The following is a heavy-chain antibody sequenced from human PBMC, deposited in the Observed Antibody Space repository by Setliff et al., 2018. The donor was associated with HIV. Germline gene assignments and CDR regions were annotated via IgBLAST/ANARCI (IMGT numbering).Heavy chain of an antibody. CDR2: IHRTGKT. CDR1: GYSISDVSSTYY. D-gene: IGHD2-21*01. V-gene: IGHV4-38-2*01. CDR3: ARLTYCGPNCQSVGIGRAAFDI. Sequence: SETLSLTCAVSGYSISDVSSTYYWAWIRQPPGKGLEWIGTIHRTGKTYYNPSLKSRLTISVDTSKNQFSLKLSSVTAADTAVYYCARLTYCGPNCQSVGIGRAAFDIWGQGTRVTVSS. J-gene: IGHJ3*02.